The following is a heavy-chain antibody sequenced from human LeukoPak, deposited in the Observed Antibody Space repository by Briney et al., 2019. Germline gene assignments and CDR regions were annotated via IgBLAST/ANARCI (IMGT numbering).Heavy chain of an antibody. CDR2: INPNSGGT. V-gene: IGHV1-2*02. Sequence: ASVKVSCKASGYTFIGYYMHWVRQAPGQGLEWMGWINPNSGGTNYAQKFQGRVTMTRETSISTAYMDLSSLRSDDMAVYYCARDNGEQWLVQNYFDYWGQGTLVTVSS. CDR1: GYTFIGYY. D-gene: IGHD6-19*01. J-gene: IGHJ4*02. CDR3: ARDNGEQWLVQNYFDY.